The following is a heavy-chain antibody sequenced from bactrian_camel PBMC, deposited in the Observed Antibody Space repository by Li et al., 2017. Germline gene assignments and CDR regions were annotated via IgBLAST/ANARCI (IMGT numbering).Heavy chain of an antibody. J-gene: IGHJ4*01. CDR1: GFTFGDAD. CDR3: ATVSSVWKRCDGAVAFDQ. Sequence: HVQLVESGGGSVQAGGYLRLSCTISGFTFGDADMGWYGQAPGKECEQVTIISRDGMTSYAESVKGLFTISRDSETNILYLQMTDLRPEDTGMYYCATVSSVWKRCDGAVAFDQWGPGTQVTVS. D-gene: IGHD3*01. CDR2: ISRDGMT. V-gene: IGHV3S55*01.